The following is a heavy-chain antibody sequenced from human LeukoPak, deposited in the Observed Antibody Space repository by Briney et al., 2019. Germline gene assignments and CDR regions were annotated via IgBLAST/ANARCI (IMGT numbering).Heavy chain of an antibody. CDR3: ARECSGTYCGED. CDR1: GYTFTVYN. J-gene: IGHJ4*02. Sequence: ASVRVSSKASGYTFTVYNMHWVRQAPGQGLERMGWINPNSGGTKYAQNFEGRVTMTRDTSITTAYMELSSLRSDDTAIYYCARECSGTYCGEDWGQGTLVTVSS. D-gene: IGHD1-26*01. CDR2: INPNSGGT. V-gene: IGHV1-2*02.